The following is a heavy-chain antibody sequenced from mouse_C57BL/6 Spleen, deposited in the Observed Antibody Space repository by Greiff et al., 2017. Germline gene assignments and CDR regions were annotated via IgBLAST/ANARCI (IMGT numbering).Heavy chain of an antibody. V-gene: IGHV1-19*01. D-gene: IGHD4-1*01. CDR3: ARWETGKDY. CDR2: INPYNGGT. Sequence: VQLQQSGPVLVKPGASVKMSCKASGYTFTDYYMNWVKQSHGKSLEWIGVINPYNGGTSYNQKFKGKATLTVDKSSSTAYMELNSLTSEDSAVYYCARWETGKDYWGQGTTLTVSS. J-gene: IGHJ2*01. CDR1: GYTFTDYY.